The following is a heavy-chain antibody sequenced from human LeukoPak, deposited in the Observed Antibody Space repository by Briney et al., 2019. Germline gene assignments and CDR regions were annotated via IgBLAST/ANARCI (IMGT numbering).Heavy chain of an antibody. CDR2: ISHDGSNK. D-gene: IGHD3-3*01. V-gene: IGHV3-30*18. Sequence: GRSLRLSCAASGFTFSSYGMHWVRQAPGKGLEWVAVISHDGSNKYYADSVKGRFTISRDNSKNTLYLQMNSLRAEDTAVYYCAKSYYDFLSGWDYYYGMDVWGQGTTVTVSS. CDR3: AKSYYDFLSGWDYYYGMDV. CDR1: GFTFSSYG. J-gene: IGHJ6*02.